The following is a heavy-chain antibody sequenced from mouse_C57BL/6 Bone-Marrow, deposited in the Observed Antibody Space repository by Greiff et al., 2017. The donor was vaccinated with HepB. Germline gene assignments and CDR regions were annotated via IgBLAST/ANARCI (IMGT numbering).Heavy chain of an antibody. CDR2: ISHGGSYT. Sequence: EVQLVESGGGLVKPGGSLKLSCAASGFTFSSYAMSWVRQTPEQRLEWVANISHGGSYTYYPDNVKGRYTISRDNATNNLYLQMSHLKSEDTAMYYCARDSGITTVVATAFDDWGKGTTVTVSS. V-gene: IGHV5-4*01. CDR1: GFTFSSYA. J-gene: IGHJ1*03. D-gene: IGHD1-1*01. CDR3: ARDSGITTVVATAFDD.